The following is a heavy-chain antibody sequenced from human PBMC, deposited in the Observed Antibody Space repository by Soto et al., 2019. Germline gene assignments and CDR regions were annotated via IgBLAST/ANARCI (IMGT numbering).Heavy chain of an antibody. V-gene: IGHV3-23*01. J-gene: IGHJ4*02. CDR3: AKGHQEWELDQLHFDY. CDR2: FRTGADDGTT. D-gene: IGHD1-26*01. Sequence: GGSLRLSCAASGFTFSSYSMSWVRQAPGKGLEWVSGFRTGADDGTTYYADSVKGRFTISRDISKNTLFLQMNSLRAEDTAIYYCAKGHQEWELDQLHFDYWGQGTLVTVSS. CDR1: GFTFSSYS.